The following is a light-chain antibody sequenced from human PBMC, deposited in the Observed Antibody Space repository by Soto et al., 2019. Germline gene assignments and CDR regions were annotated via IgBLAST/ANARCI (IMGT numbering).Light chain of an antibody. Sequence: EIVLTQSPGTLSLSPGERATLSCRASQSVSSSYLAWYQQKPGQATTLLIYGASSRATINPDGFSGSGSGTDLTLAISRLVPEDFAVYYCRQDGSSPLTFGGETKVEIK. CDR1: QSVSSSY. J-gene: IGKJ4*01. CDR2: GAS. CDR3: RQDGSSPLT. V-gene: IGKV3-20*01.